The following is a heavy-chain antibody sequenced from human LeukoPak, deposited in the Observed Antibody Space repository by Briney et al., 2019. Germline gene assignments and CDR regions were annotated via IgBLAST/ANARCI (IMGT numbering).Heavy chain of an antibody. J-gene: IGHJ4*02. Sequence: SETLSLTCTVSGGSISSSSYYWGWIRQPPGKGLEWIGSIYYSGSTYYNPSLKSRVTISVDTSKNQFSLKLSSVTAADTAVYYCARDSQQSRVDWGQGTLVTVSS. CDR1: GGSISSSSYY. CDR2: IYYSGST. CDR3: ARDSQQSRVD. D-gene: IGHD4-11*01. V-gene: IGHV4-39*07.